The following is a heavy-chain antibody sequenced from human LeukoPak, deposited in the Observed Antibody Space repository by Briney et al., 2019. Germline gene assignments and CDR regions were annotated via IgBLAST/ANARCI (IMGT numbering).Heavy chain of an antibody. D-gene: IGHD3-10*01. CDR1: GYKKSNNSAA. CDR3: ARDPGGGGWFDFDY. Sequence: SQSVSLSGAISGYKKSNNSAAWNWIRQSPSIGLELLGRTYYRSKWYNDYAVSLKSRITINPDTSKNQFSLQLNSVTPGDTAVYYCARDPGGGGWFDFDYWGQGTLVTVSS. J-gene: IGHJ4*02. V-gene: IGHV6-1*01. CDR2: TYYRSKWYN.